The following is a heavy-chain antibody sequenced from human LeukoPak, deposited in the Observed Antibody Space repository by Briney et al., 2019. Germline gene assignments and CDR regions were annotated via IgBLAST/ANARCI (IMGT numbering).Heavy chain of an antibody. J-gene: IGHJ4*02. V-gene: IGHV3-23*01. D-gene: IGHD3-22*01. CDR2: ISGSGGST. CDR3: AKDPAYYYDSSGYLSS. Sequence: PGGSLRLSCAASGFTFSSYAMSWVRQAPGKGLEWVSAISGSGGSTYYADSVKGRFTISRDNSKNTLYLQMNSLRAEDTAVYYCAKDPAYYYDSSGYLSSWGQGTLVTVSS. CDR1: GFTFSSYA.